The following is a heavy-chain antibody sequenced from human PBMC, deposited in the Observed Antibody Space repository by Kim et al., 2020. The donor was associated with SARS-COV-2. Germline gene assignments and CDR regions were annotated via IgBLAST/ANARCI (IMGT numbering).Heavy chain of an antibody. J-gene: IGHJ6*01. D-gene: IGHD1-26*01. V-gene: IGHV3-30*04. CDR3: ARDYIYYSSYYYGMDV. CDR2: ISYDGSTK. Sequence: GRSLRLSCAASGFTFSSYAMHWVRQAPGKGLEWVAVISYDGSTKYYADSVKGRFTISRDNSKNTLYLQMNSLRAEDTAVYYCARDYIYYSSYYYGMDVWG. CDR1: GFTFSSYA.